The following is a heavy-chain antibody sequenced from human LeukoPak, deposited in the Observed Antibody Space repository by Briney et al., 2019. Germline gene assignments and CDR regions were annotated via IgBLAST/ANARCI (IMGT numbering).Heavy chain of an antibody. Sequence: GASVKVSCKASGYTFTSYGISWVRQAPGQGLEWMGIINPSGGSTSYAQKFQGRVTMTRDTSTSTVYMELSSLRSEDTAVYYCARDRTTSVLRYFDWLLFPDYWGQGTLVTVSS. CDR2: INPSGGST. CDR3: ARDRTTSVLRYFDWLLFPDY. D-gene: IGHD3-9*01. V-gene: IGHV1-46*01. J-gene: IGHJ4*02. CDR1: GYTFTSYG.